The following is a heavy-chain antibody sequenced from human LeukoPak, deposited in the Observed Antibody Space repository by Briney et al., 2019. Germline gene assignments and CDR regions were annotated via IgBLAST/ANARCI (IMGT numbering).Heavy chain of an antibody. J-gene: IGHJ4*02. Sequence: GGSLRLSCSASGFTFNNYAMSWVRQAPGKGLEWVSALSGSGGSTYYADSVKGRLTISRDNSKNTLYVQMNSLRAEDTAVYYCAKGTFGDFWGQGTLVTVSS. CDR3: AKGTFGDF. V-gene: IGHV3-23*01. CDR1: GFTFNNYA. CDR2: LSGSGGST. D-gene: IGHD3-10*01.